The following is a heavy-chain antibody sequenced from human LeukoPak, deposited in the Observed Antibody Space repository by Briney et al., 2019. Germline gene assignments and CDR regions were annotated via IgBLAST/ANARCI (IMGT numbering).Heavy chain of an antibody. D-gene: IGHD3-3*01. CDR2: MNPNSGNT. V-gene: IGHV1-8*01. Sequence: ASVTVSCTASGYTFTVYDINWVRQATGQGLEWMGWMNPNSGNTGYAQKFQGRVTMTRNTSISTAYMELSSLRSEDTAVYYCARMMYYDFWSGYPVYYYYGMDVWGQGTTVTVSS. CDR3: ARMMYYDFWSGYPVYYYYGMDV. J-gene: IGHJ6*02. CDR1: GYTFTVYD.